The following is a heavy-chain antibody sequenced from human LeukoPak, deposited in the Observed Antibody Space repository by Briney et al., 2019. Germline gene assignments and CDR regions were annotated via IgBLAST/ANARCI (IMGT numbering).Heavy chain of an antibody. V-gene: IGHV3-21*01. D-gene: IGHD6-19*01. CDR2: ISSSSSYI. CDR3: AKDQGIAVTGVSDY. CDR1: GFTFSSYS. J-gene: IGHJ4*02. Sequence: GGSLRLSCAASGFTFSSYSMNWVRQAPGKGLEWVSSISSSSSYIYYADSVKGRFTISRDNAKNSLYLQMNSLRAEDTAVYYCAKDQGIAVTGVSDYWGQGTLVTVSS.